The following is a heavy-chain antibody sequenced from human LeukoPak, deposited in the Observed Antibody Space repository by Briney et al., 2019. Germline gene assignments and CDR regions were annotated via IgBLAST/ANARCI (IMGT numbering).Heavy chain of an antibody. CDR1: GFIVSSNY. CDR3: ARDRSGTGWFDP. CDR2: IYSGGKT. V-gene: IGHV3-66*01. D-gene: IGHD2-8*02. J-gene: IGHJ5*02. Sequence: SGGSLRLSCAASGFIVSSNYMTWVRQAPGKGLEWVSVIYSGGKTCYADSVKGRFTISRDNSKNTLDLQMDSLRAEDTAVYYCARDRSGTGWFDPWGQGTLVTVSS.